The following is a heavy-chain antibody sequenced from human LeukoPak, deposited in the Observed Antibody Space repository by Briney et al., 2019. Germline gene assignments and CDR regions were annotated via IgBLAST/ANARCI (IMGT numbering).Heavy chain of an antibody. CDR2: ISAHDGNT. CDR3: ARDKYYDILTGYYRGGMDV. Sequence: ASVKVSCKASGYVFSSYGISWVRQAPGQGLEWMGWISAHDGNTEYAQKLQGRVTMTTDTSTSTADMELRNLISDDTAVYYCARDKYYDILTGYYRGGMDVWGQGTTVTVSS. CDR1: GYVFSSYG. D-gene: IGHD3-9*01. V-gene: IGHV1-18*01. J-gene: IGHJ6*02.